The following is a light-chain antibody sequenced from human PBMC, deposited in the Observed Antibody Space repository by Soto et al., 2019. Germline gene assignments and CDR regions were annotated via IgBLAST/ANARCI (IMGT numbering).Light chain of an antibody. Sequence: EIVMTQSPATLSVSPGERASLSCRASRSVSSNLAWYQQKPGQAPRLLIYDASTRATGIPARFSGSGSGTDFTLTISSLQSADFAVYYCQQYNNWPPLTFGGGTKVDI. CDR3: QQYNNWPPLT. J-gene: IGKJ4*01. CDR1: RSVSSN. V-gene: IGKV3-15*01. CDR2: DAS.